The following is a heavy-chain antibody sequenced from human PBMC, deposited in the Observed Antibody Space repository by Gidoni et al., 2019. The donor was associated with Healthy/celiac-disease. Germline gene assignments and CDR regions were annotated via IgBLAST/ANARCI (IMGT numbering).Heavy chain of an antibody. Sequence: QVQLVESGGGVVQPGRSLRLSCAASGFTFSSYGMHWVRQAPGKGLAWVAVIWYDGSNKYYADSVKGRFTISRDNSKNTLYLQMNSLRAEDTAVYYCARDRAVTQWLVLYYYYYGMDVWGQGTTVTVSS. D-gene: IGHD6-19*01. J-gene: IGHJ6*02. CDR1: GFTFSSYG. V-gene: IGHV3-33*01. CDR2: IWYDGSNK. CDR3: ARDRAVTQWLVLYYYYYGMDV.